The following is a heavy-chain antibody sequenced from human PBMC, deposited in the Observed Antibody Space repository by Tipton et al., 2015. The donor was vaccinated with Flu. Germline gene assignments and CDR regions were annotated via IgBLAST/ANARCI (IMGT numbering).Heavy chain of an antibody. V-gene: IGHV4-34*01. CDR2: INHSGST. D-gene: IGHD3-3*01. CDR1: GGSFSGYY. Sequence: LSCAVYGGSFSGYYWSWIRQPPGKGLEWIGEINHSGSTNYNPSLKSRVTISVDKSKNQFSLKLSSVTAADTAVYYCARDSGYYLGAWGQGTLVTVSS. CDR3: ARDSGYYLGA. J-gene: IGHJ5*02.